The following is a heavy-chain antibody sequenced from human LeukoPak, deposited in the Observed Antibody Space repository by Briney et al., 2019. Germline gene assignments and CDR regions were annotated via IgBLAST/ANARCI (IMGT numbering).Heavy chain of an antibody. CDR2: ISAYNGNT. J-gene: IGHJ3*02. CDR1: GGTFSSYH. Sequence: ASVKVSCKASGGTFSSYHISWVRQAPGQGLEWMGWISAYNGNTNYAQKLQGRVTMTTDTSTSTAYMELRSLRSDDTAVYYCARDGGRVRYFDWLLSRIDAFDIWGQGTMVTVSS. V-gene: IGHV1-18*01. D-gene: IGHD3-9*01. CDR3: ARDGGRVRYFDWLLSRIDAFDI.